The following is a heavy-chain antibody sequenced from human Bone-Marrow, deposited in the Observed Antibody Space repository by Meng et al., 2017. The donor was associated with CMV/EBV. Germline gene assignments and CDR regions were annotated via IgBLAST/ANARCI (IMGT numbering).Heavy chain of an antibody. V-gene: IGHV1-69*05. D-gene: IGHD2-2*01. CDR1: GGTFSSYA. CDR3: ASATALPAAIHYYYYDMDV. Sequence: SVKVSCKASGGTFSSYAISWVRQAPGQGLEWMGGIIPIFGTANYAQKFQGRVTITTDESTSTAYMELSSLRSEDTAVYYCASATALPAAIHYYYYDMDVWGQGTTVTVSS. J-gene: IGHJ6*02. CDR2: IIPIFGTA.